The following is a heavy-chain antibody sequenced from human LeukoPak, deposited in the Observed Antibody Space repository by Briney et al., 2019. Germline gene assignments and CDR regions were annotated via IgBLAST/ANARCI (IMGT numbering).Heavy chain of an antibody. V-gene: IGHV1-69*05. Sequence: GASVKVSCKASGGTFSSYAISWVRQAPGQGLEWMGRIIPIFDTANYAQKFQGRVTITTDESTSTAYMELSSLRSEDTAVYYCARDYYYDSSGYYPPNDYWGQGTLVTVSS. CDR1: GGTFSSYA. CDR3: ARDYYYDSSGYYPPNDY. D-gene: IGHD3-22*01. CDR2: IIPIFDTA. J-gene: IGHJ4*02.